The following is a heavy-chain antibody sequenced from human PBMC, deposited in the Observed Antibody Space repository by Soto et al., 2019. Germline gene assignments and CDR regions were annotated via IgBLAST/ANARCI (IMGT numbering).Heavy chain of an antibody. D-gene: IGHD6-25*01. V-gene: IGHV4-4*02. Sequence: QVQLQESGPGLVKPSETLSLTCTVSSDSIAGENWWSWVRQPPGMGLAWIGEIFHTGGTNYNPSLKGPVTMGVDKSKDQVSLKLISATAADTAVYYAASVCSSGSGGMYYFDFWGQGTLVSVSS. J-gene: IGHJ4*02. CDR2: IFHTGGT. CDR1: SDSIAGENW. CDR3: ASVCSSGSGGMYYFDF.